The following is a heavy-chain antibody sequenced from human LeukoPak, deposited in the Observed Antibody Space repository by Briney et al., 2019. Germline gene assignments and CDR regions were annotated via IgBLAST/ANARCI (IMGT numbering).Heavy chain of an antibody. CDR1: GYTFTGYY. D-gene: IGHD2-2*02. CDR2: INPNSGGT. Sequence: ASVKVSCKASGYTFTGYYMHWVRQAPGQGLEWMGWINPNSGGTNYAQKFQGRVTMTRDTSISTAYMELSRLRSDDTAVYYCARESCSSTSCYIGYWGQGTLVTVSS. V-gene: IGHV1-2*02. CDR3: ARESCSSTSCYIGY. J-gene: IGHJ4*02.